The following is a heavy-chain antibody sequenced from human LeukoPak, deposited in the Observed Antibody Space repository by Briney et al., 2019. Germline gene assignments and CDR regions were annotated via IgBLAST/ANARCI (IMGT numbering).Heavy chain of an antibody. CDR2: IYYSGST. CDR3: ASDVGGGPFFAY. V-gene: IGHV4-59*01. CDR1: GGSISSFY. Sequence: SETLSLTCTVSGGSISSFYWGWIRQPPGKGLEWVGYIYYSGSTDYNPSLKSRVTISVDTSQHQFSLKLSSVTAADTAVYYCASDVGGGPFFAYWGQGTLVTVSS. J-gene: IGHJ4*02. D-gene: IGHD2-15*01.